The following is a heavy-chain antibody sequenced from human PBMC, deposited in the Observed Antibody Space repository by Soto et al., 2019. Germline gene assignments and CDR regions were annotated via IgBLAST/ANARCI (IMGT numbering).Heavy chain of an antibody. D-gene: IGHD2-21*01. V-gene: IGHV1-69*08. CDR3: ARRRYCGYDCYHKHYYGMDV. CDR2: IITVLGTT. Sequence: QVQLVQSGAELKKTGSSVRVSCRASGDTFSSYAVNWVRQAPGRGLEWMGRIITVLGTTDYAQKFKGRVTITAEKAMKTVSMGLSSLRSEDTAVYYCARRRYCGYDCYHKHYYGMDVWGQGTTVTVAS. J-gene: IGHJ6*02. CDR1: GDTFSSYA.